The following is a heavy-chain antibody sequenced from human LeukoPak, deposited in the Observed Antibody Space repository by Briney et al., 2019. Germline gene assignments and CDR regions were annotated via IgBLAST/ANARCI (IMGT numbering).Heavy chain of an antibody. V-gene: IGHV4-38-2*01. CDR2: IYHSGST. J-gene: IGHJ4*02. Sequence: SETLSLTCAVSGYSISSGYYWGWIRQPPGKGLEWIGSIYHSGSTYYNPSLKSRVTISVDTSKNQFSLKLSSVTAADTAAYYCARHNLAAAGLYYFDYWGQGTLVTVSS. CDR1: GYSISSGYY. CDR3: ARHNLAAAGLYYFDY. D-gene: IGHD6-13*01.